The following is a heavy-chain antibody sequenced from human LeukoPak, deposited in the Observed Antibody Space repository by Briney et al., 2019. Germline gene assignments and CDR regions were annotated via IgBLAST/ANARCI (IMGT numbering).Heavy chain of an antibody. CDR3: ARLSTTSGWYSWFDP. CDR2: IYYTGST. V-gene: IGHV4-59*08. D-gene: IGHD6-19*01. Sequence: SSETLSLTCAASGGSISNYYWSWIRQPPGKGLECIGYIYYTGSTTYNPSLKSRVTISVDSSKNQFSLRLSSVTAADTAVYYCARLSTTSGWYSWFDPWGQGTLVTVSS. CDR1: GGSISNYY. J-gene: IGHJ5*02.